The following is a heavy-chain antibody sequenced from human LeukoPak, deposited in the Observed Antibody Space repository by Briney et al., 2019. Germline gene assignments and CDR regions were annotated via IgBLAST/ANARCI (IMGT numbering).Heavy chain of an antibody. CDR3: ARGQGCGY. CDR2: MKQDGSEQ. D-gene: IGHD2-21*01. CDR1: GFTFSSYA. J-gene: IGHJ4*02. Sequence: PGGSLRLSCAASGFTFSSYAMSWVRQAPGKGLEWVANMKQDGSEQYYVDSVKGRFTISRDNAKNSLYLQMNSLRAEDTTVYYCARGQGCGYWGQGTLVTVSS. V-gene: IGHV3-7*04.